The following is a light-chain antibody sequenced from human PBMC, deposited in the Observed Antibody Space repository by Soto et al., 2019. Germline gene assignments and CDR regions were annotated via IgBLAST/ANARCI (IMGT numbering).Light chain of an antibody. V-gene: IGKV1-33*01. CDR3: QQSNNLPLS. Sequence: DIQMTQSPSSLSASVGDRVTITCQARQDIDNYLNWYQQKPGKAPRLLIYDSSTLQTGVPSRFSGSGSGTDFTFAFSSLQPEDIATYYCQQSNNLPLSFGGGTKVQI. CDR2: DSS. CDR1: QDIDNY. J-gene: IGKJ4*01.